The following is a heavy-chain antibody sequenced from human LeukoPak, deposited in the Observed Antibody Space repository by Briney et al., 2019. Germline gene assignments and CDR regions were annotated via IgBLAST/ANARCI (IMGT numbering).Heavy chain of an antibody. V-gene: IGHV3-23*01. J-gene: IGHJ4*02. CDR3: ARAKPKNMVRGLIMRRESRYYFDY. CDR2: ISASGVMT. Sequence: GGSLRLSCAAYGFTFNNYAMTWVRQAPGKGLEWVSSISASGVMTYYADSVKGRITVSRDNSKNSVYLQMSRLTAADTAVYYCARAKPKNMVRGLIMRRESRYYFDYWGQGTLVTVSS. CDR1: GFTFNNYA. D-gene: IGHD3-10*01.